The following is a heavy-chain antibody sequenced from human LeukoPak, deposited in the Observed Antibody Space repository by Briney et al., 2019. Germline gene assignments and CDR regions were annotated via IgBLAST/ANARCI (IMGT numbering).Heavy chain of an antibody. CDR2: INHSGST. CDR1: GGSFSGYY. CDR3: ARGRPGGSRSFDY. Sequence: SETLSLTCAVYGGSFSGYYWSWIRQPPGKGLEWIGEINHSGSTNYNPSLKSRVTISVDTSKNQFSLKLSSVTAADTAVYYCARGRPGGSRSFDYWGQGTLVTVSS. V-gene: IGHV4-34*01. J-gene: IGHJ4*02. D-gene: IGHD6-13*01.